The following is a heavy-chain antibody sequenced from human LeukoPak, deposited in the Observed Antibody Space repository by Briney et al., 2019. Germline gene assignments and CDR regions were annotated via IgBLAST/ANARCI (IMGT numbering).Heavy chain of an antibody. D-gene: IGHD5-24*01. CDR1: GFNFDNFA. CDR3: ARPSPPGDGYNPPDH. CDR2: ISHDGRTK. J-gene: IGHJ4*02. V-gene: IGHV3-30*04. Sequence: GGSLRLSCVVSGFNFDNFAMHWVRQPLGKGLEWVAVISHDGRTKYYADSMKGRITISRDNSKNTLFLQMNNLRSEDTAVYFCARPSPPGDGYNPPDHWGQGTLVTISS.